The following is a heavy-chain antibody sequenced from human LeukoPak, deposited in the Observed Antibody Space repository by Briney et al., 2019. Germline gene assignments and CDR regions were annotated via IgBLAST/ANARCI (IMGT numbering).Heavy chain of an antibody. CDR1: GFTFSSYA. Sequence: PGRSLRLSCVASGFTFSSYAMHWVRQASGKGLEWVAVISYDGSNKYYADSVKGRFTISRDNSKNTLYLQMNSLRAEDTAVYYCARDDPYYEILTGYYRGYYFDSWGQGTLVTVSS. CDR3: ARDDPYYEILTGYYRGYYFDS. V-gene: IGHV3-30-3*01. CDR2: ISYDGSNK. D-gene: IGHD3-9*01. J-gene: IGHJ4*02.